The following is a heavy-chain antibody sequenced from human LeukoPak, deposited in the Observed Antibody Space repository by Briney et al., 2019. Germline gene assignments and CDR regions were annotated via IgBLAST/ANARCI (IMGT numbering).Heavy chain of an antibody. CDR1: GGSISTYY. V-gene: IGHV4-59*01. D-gene: IGHD3-3*01. J-gene: IGHJ4*02. CDR2: IYYSGST. Sequence: EASETLSLTCSVSGGSISTYYWSWIRQPPGKGLEWIGYIYYSGSTNYNPSLKSPVTISVETSKNQFSLKLNSVTAADTAVYYCARGFDFWSGSPFDYWGQGTLVTVSS. CDR3: ARGFDFWSGSPFDY.